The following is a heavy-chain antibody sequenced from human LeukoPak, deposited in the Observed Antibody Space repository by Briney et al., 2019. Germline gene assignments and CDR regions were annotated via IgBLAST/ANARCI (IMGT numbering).Heavy chain of an antibody. V-gene: IGHV3-74*01. CDR3: AKDHYWSIDY. Sequence: GGSLRLSCAASGFDFSSNWMHWVRHAPGQGLVWVSRIKGDGISTNYADSVKGRFTISRGVAKNTLYLQMNSLRAEDTGVYYCAKDHYWSIDYWGRGTLVTVSS. J-gene: IGHJ4*02. CDR1: GFDFSSNW. D-gene: IGHD3-3*01. CDR2: IKGDGIST.